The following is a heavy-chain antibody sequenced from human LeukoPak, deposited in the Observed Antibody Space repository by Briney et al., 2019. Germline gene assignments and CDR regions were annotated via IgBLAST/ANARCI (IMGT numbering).Heavy chain of an antibody. CDR1: GFTFSDYY. J-gene: IGHJ4*02. Sequence: GSLRLSCAASGFTFSDYYMSWIRQAPGKGLEWVSYISSSSDYTNYADSVEGRFTISRDNARNSLYLQMNSLRAEDTAVYYCAEGTPGTWGFDYWGQGILVTVSS. V-gene: IGHV3-11*06. D-gene: IGHD1-1*01. CDR3: AEGTPGTWGFDY. CDR2: ISSSSDYT.